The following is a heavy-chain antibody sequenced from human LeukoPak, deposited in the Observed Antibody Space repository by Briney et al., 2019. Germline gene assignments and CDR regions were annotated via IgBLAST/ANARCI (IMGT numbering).Heavy chain of an antibody. CDR1: GFTFISYA. CDR2: ISYDGSNK. CDR3: ARCLDSSSYCHWFDP. Sequence: GGSLRLSCAAPGFTFISYAMHWVRQAPGKGLGRGAVISYDGSNKYYADSVKGRFTISRDNSKNTLYLQMNSLRAEDTAVYYCARCLDSSSYCHWFDPWGQGTLVTVSS. D-gene: IGHD6-13*01. J-gene: IGHJ5*02. V-gene: IGHV3-30-3*01.